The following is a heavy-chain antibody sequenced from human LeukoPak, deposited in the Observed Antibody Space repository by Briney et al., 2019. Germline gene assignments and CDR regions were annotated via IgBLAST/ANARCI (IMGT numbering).Heavy chain of an antibody. D-gene: IGHD3-22*01. V-gene: IGHV4-61*02. CDR3: ARQYYYDSSGYEDY. J-gene: IGHJ4*02. CDR1: GGSISSGSYY. CDR2: IYTSGST. Sequence: PSETLSLTCTVSGGSISSGSYYWSWIRQPAGKGLEWIGRIYTSGSTNYNPSLKSRVTISVDTSKNQFSLKLSSVTAADTAVYYCARQYYYDSSGYEDYWGQGTLVTVSS.